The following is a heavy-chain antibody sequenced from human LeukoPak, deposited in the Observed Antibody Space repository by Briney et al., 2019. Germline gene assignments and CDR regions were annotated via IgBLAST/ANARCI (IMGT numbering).Heavy chain of an antibody. CDR2: IWYDGSNK. CDR3: ARGLAAAAWGYYYYYGMDV. V-gene: IGHV3-33*01. Sequence: GGSLRLSCAASGFTFSSYGMHWVRQAPGKGQEWVAVIWYDGSNKYYADSVRGRFTISRDNSKNTLYLQMNSLRAEDTAVYYCARGLAAAAWGYYYYYGMDVWGQGTTVTVSS. D-gene: IGHD6-13*01. CDR1: GFTFSSYG. J-gene: IGHJ6*02.